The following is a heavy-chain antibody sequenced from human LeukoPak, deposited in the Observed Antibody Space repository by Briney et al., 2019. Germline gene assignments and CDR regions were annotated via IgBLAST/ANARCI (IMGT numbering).Heavy chain of an antibody. J-gene: IGHJ6*03. CDR3: ARRYFWSGYYTDYYYYYMDV. V-gene: IGHV3-11*01. CDR1: GFTFSDYY. D-gene: IGHD3-3*01. Sequence: GGSLRLSCAASGFTFSDYYMSWIRQAPGKGLEWVSYISSSGSTIYYADSVKGRFTISRDNAKNSPYLQMNSLRAEDTAVYYCARRYFWSGYYTDYYYYYMDVWGKGTTVTVSS. CDR2: ISSSGSTI.